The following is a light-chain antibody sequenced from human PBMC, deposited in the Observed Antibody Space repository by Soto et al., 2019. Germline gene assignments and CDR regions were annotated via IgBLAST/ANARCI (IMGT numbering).Light chain of an antibody. CDR1: RSNIGAGYE. Sequence: SVLTQPPSVSGAPGQRVTISCTGSRSNIGAGYEVHWYQHLPGKAPKLLIYGNTNRPSGVPDRFSGSKSGTSASLAITGRQAEDEADYYCQSYDSSLSASYVFGGGTKVTVL. V-gene: IGLV1-40*01. CDR2: GNT. J-gene: IGLJ1*01. CDR3: QSYDSSLSASYV.